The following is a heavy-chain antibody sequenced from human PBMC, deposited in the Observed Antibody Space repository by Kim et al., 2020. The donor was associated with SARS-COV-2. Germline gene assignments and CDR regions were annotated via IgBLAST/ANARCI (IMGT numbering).Heavy chain of an antibody. V-gene: IGHV3-11*06. J-gene: IGHJ6*02. CDR3: ARVVPAAPYYYCGMDV. Sequence: SVTGRFTISRDNAKNSLYLQKNSLRAEEKAVYYCARVVPAAPYYYCGMDVWGQGTTVTVSS. D-gene: IGHD2-2*01.